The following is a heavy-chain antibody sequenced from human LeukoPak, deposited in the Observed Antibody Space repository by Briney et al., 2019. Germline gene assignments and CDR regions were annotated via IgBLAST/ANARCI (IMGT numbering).Heavy chain of an antibody. CDR3: AKVTASGFFDY. CDR1: GGSIGTFY. D-gene: IGHD2-21*02. V-gene: IGHV4-59*08. Sequence: SETLSLTCTVSGGSIGTFYWNWIRQSPGKGLEWIGYIYYSGGTNYNPSLKSRVTMSVDTSKNQFSLKLGSVTAADTAVYYCAKVTASGFFDYWGQGTLVTVSS. J-gene: IGHJ4*02. CDR2: IYYSGGT.